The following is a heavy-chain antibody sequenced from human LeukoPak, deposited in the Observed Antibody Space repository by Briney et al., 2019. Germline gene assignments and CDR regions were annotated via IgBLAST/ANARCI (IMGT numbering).Heavy chain of an antibody. CDR1: GFTFSIYS. V-gene: IGHV3-48*04. CDR3: ARGPTNGSFDY. J-gene: IGHJ4*02. Sequence: GGSLRLSCAASGFTFSIYSMDWVRQAPGKGLEWFSSISSSGRTIYYTDSVKGRFTISRDNAKNSLYLQMNSLSAEDTAVYYCARGPTNGSFDYWGQGTLVTVSS. CDR2: ISSSGRTI. D-gene: IGHD1-26*01.